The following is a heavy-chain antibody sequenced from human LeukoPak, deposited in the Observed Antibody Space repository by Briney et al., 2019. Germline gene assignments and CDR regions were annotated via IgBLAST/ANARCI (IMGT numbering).Heavy chain of an antibody. CDR3: AKTTVTSEDYYYYYMDV. V-gene: IGHV1-18*01. D-gene: IGHD4-17*01. CDR1: GFTFTSYG. J-gene: IGHJ6*03. CDR2: IITYNGHT. Sequence: ASVKVSCKASGFTFTSYGISWLRQAPGQGLEWMGLIITYNGHTNYAQKLQGRVTMTTDTSTNTAYMELRSLRSDDTAVYYCAKTTVTSEDYYYYYMDVWGKGTTVTVSS.